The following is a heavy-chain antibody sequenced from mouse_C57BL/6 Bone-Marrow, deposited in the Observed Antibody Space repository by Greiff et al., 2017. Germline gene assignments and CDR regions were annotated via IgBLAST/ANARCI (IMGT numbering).Heavy chain of an antibody. J-gene: IGHJ3*01. V-gene: IGHV1-56*01. CDR1: GYTFTSHW. Sequence: QVQLQQSGPELVRPGASVKISCKAPGYTFTSHWMQWVRQRPGQGLEWIGEIFPGSGSTYYKETFKGKGTLTVDTSSSKAYKQLSSLTSEDSAVYFCARGGSYDGDPAWFAYWGQGTLVTVSA. CDR2: IFPGSGST. D-gene: IGHD2-3*01. CDR3: ARGGSYDGDPAWFAY.